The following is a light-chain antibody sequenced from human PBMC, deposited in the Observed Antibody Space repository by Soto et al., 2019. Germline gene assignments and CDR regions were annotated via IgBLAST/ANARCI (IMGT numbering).Light chain of an antibody. J-gene: IGKJ1*01. V-gene: IGKV1-39*01. CDR2: KAS. CDR1: QDISNY. Sequence: DIQMTQSPSSLSASVGDRVTITCQASQDISNYLNWYQQKPGKAPKLLIYKASTLKSGVPSRFSGSGSGTEFTLTISSLQPDDFATYFCQQSYSTPPWTFGQGTKVDIK. CDR3: QQSYSTPPWT.